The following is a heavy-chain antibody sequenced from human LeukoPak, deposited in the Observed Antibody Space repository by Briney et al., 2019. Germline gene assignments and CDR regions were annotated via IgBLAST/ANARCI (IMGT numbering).Heavy chain of an antibody. J-gene: IGHJ4*02. CDR2: IYSGGST. CDR1: GFTVSSNY. V-gene: IGHV3-53*01. Sequence: GGSLRLSCAASGFTVSSNYMSWVRQAPGKGLEWVSVIYSGGSTYYADSVKGRFTISRDNSKNTLYLQMNSLRAEDTAVYYRAIAVAGPSDFDYWGQGTLVTVSS. D-gene: IGHD6-19*01. CDR3: AIAVAGPSDFDY.